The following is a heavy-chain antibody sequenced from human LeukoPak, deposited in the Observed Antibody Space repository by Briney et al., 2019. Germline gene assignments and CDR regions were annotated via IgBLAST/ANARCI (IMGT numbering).Heavy chain of an antibody. CDR1: GFTFSSYW. J-gene: IGHJ4*02. V-gene: IGHV3-7*03. CDR2: IKQDGSEK. Sequence: GGSPRLSCAASGFTFSSYWMSWVRQAPGKGLEWVANIKQDGSEKYYVDSVKGRFTISRDNAKNSLYLQMNSLRAEDTALYYCAKSTPSYYYGSGSFDYWGQGTLVTVSS. CDR3: AKSTPSYYYGSGSFDY. D-gene: IGHD3-10*01.